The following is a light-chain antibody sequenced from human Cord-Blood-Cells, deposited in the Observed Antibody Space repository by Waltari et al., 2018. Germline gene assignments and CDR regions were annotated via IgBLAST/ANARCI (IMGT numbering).Light chain of an antibody. Sequence: DIQMTQSPSSLSASVGVRVTITCRASQSISSYLNWYQQKPGKAPQLLIYAASSLQSGVPSMFSGSGSGTDFTLTISSLQPEDFATYYCQQSYSTPWTFGQGTKVEIK. V-gene: IGKV1-39*01. J-gene: IGKJ1*01. CDR3: QQSYSTPWT. CDR1: QSISSY. CDR2: AAS.